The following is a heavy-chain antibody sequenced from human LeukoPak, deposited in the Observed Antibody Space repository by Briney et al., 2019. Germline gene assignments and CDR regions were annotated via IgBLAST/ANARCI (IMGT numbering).Heavy chain of an antibody. D-gene: IGHD3-22*01. J-gene: IGHJ3*02. CDR2: ISSSSSYI. CDR3: ARDSGYYDSSGYFDAFDI. CDR1: EFSVGSNY. Sequence: GGSLRLSCAASEFSVGSNYMTWVRQAPGKGLEWVSSISSSSSYIYYADSVKGRFTISRDNAKNSLYLQMNSLRAEDTAVYYCARDSGYYDSSGYFDAFDIWGQGTMVTVSS. V-gene: IGHV3-21*01.